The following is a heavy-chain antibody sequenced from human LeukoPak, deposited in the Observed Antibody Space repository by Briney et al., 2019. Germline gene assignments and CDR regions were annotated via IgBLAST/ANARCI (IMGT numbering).Heavy chain of an antibody. Sequence: SETLSLTCTVSGGSISSRSYYWGWIRQPPGKGLEWIGSIYYSGSTYYNPSLKSRVTISVDTSKNQFSLKLSSVTAADTAVYYCARMSVVVRGMDVWGQGTTVTVSS. J-gene: IGHJ6*02. D-gene: IGHD2-2*01. CDR1: GGSISSRSYY. CDR3: ARMSVVVRGMDV. CDR2: IYYSGST. V-gene: IGHV4-39*01.